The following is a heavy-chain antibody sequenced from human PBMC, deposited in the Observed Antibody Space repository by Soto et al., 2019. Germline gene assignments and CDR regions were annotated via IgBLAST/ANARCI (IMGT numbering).Heavy chain of an antibody. D-gene: IGHD3-16*01. CDR2: INPYNANV. J-gene: IGHJ3*02. CDR3: ARDRVAGIWGDAFDI. V-gene: IGHV1-18*04. Sequence: QVQLVQSGAEVKKPGASVKVSCKTSGYTFTNHGINWVRQAPGQGLEWMGWINPYNANVNYAQKLQVRVTMTTDTATSTAYMDLRSLTSDDTAGYYCARDRVAGIWGDAFDIWGQGTMVTVSS. CDR1: GYTFTNHG.